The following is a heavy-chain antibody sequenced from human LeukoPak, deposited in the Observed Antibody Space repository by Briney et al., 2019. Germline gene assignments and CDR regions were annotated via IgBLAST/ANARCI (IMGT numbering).Heavy chain of an antibody. Sequence: GGSLRLSCAASGFTFSSYAMSWVRQAPGKGLEWVSSIGGSGSGYSTYYADSVKGRFTISRDTSKNTLYLQMNSLRAEDTAVYYCAKDEVLYYGSGPETYYFDYWGQGTLVTVSS. V-gene: IGHV3-23*01. CDR2: IGGSGSGYST. CDR3: AKDEVLYYGSGPETYYFDY. J-gene: IGHJ4*02. CDR1: GFTFSSYA. D-gene: IGHD3-10*01.